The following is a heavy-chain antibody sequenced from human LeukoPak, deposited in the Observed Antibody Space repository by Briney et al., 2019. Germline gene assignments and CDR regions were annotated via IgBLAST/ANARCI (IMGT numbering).Heavy chain of an antibody. V-gene: IGHV4-30-4*01. Sequence: PSETLSLTCTVSGGSISSGDYYWSWIRQPPGKGLEWIAYMYYSGSTYYNPSLKSRVTMSADTSKNQLSLKLSSVTAADTAVYYCARHVNTMVRGVISWFDPWGQGTLVTVSS. D-gene: IGHD3-10*01. CDR1: GGSISSGDYY. CDR2: MYYSGST. CDR3: ARHVNTMVRGVISWFDP. J-gene: IGHJ5*02.